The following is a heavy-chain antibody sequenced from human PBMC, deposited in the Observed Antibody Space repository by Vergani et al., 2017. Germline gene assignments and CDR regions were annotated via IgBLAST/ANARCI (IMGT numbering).Heavy chain of an antibody. V-gene: IGHV4-39*01. CDR3: ATRYNWNNDAFDI. CDR1: GGSISSSSYY. D-gene: IGHD1/OR15-1a*01. CDR2: IYYSGST. J-gene: IGHJ3*02. Sequence: QLQLQESGPGLVKPSETLSLTCTVSGGSISSSSYYWGWIRQPPGKGLEWIGSIYYSGSTYYNPSLKSRVTISVDTSKNQFSLTLSSLTAADTAVYYCATRYNWNNDAFDIWGQGTMVTVSS.